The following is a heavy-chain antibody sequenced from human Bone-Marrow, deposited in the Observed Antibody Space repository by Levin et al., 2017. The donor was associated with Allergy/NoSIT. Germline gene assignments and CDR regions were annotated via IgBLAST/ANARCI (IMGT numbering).Heavy chain of an antibody. CDR2: IIPIFGTA. Sequence: ASVKVSCKASGGTFSSYAISWVRQAPGQGLEWMGGIIPIFGTANYAQKFQGRVTITADESTSTAYMELSSLRSEDTAVYYCAREEGHIAAAGGVEGAFDIWGQGTMVTVSS. CDR3: AREEGHIAAAGGVEGAFDI. CDR1: GGTFSSYA. D-gene: IGHD6-13*01. V-gene: IGHV1-69*13. J-gene: IGHJ3*02.